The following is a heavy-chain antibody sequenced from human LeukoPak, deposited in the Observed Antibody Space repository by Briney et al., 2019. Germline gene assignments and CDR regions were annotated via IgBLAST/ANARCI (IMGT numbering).Heavy chain of an antibody. CDR2: ISSSSSYI. CDR3: AKEIYCSSTSCSI. Sequence: PGGSLRLSCAASGFTFSSYSMNWVRQAPGKGLEWVSSISSSSSYIYYADSVKGRFTISRDNSKNTLYLQMNSLRAEDTAVYYCAKEIYCSSTSCSIWGQGTLVTVSS. CDR1: GFTFSSYS. J-gene: IGHJ4*02. V-gene: IGHV3-21*01. D-gene: IGHD2-2*01.